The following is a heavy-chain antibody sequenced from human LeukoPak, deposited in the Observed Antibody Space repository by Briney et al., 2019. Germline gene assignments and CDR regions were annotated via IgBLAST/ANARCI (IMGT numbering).Heavy chain of an antibody. J-gene: IGHJ4*02. CDR2: IIPILGIA. Sequence: GASVKVSCKASGGTFSSYAISWVRQAPGQGLEWMGRIIPILGIANYAQKFQGRVTITADKSTSTAYMGLSSLRSEDTAVYYCARDPGLLAARPYYLDYWGQGTLVTVSS. V-gene: IGHV1-69*04. D-gene: IGHD6-6*01. CDR1: GGTFSSYA. CDR3: ARDPGLLAARPYYLDY.